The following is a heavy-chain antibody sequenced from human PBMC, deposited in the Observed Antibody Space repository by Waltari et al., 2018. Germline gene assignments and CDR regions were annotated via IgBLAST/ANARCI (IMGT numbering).Heavy chain of an antibody. D-gene: IGHD6-25*01. CDR3: ARDPPGVAAAGPGRG. CDR2: IDSSGST. V-gene: IGHV3-66*02. Sequence: EVQLVESGGGLVQPGGSLRLSCAASGITVGNNYMSWVRQAPGKGLELISLIDSSGSTYYADSVKGRFTISRDNSKNTLYLQMNSLGAEDTAGYFCARDPPGVAAAGPGRGWGQGTLVTVAS. J-gene: IGHJ4*02. CDR1: GITVGNNY.